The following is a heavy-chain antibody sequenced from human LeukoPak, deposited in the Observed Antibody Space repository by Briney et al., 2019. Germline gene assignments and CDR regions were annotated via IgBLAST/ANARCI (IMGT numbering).Heavy chain of an antibody. CDR3: ARDRWPNCSSTSCYQDY. CDR2: INPNSGGT. V-gene: IGHV1-2*02. D-gene: IGHD2-2*01. Sequence: ASVKVSCKASGYTFTGYYMHWVRQAPGQGLEWMGWINPNSGGTNYAQKFQGRVTMTRDTSISTAYMELSRLRSDDTAVYYCARDRWPNCSSTSCYQDYWGQGTLVTVSS. J-gene: IGHJ4*02. CDR1: GYTFTGYY.